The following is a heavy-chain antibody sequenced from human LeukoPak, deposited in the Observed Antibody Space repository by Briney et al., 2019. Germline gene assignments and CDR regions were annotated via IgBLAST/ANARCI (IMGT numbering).Heavy chain of an antibody. D-gene: IGHD3-22*01. V-gene: IGHV1-18*01. CDR2: ISTYNGNT. Sequence: GASVKVSCKASGYTFTNYGFSWVRQAPGQGLEWMGWISTYNGNTKYGQNLQGRVTMTTDTSTNTAYMELRSLRSDDTAVYYCARDHTYYYDSNTPPLDYWGQGTLVTVSS. J-gene: IGHJ4*02. CDR1: GYTFTNYG. CDR3: ARDHTYYYDSNTPPLDY.